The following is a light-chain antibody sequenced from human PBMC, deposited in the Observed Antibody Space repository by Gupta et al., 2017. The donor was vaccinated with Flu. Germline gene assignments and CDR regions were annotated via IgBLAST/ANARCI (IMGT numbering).Light chain of an antibody. CDR1: NSDVGGYNY. J-gene: IGLJ1*01. CDR2: DVS. CDR3: SSYSGSSTSV. V-gene: IGLV2-14*01. Sequence: QSALTQPASVSGSPGQSVTISGTGSNSDVGGYNYVSWYQQHPGKAPKLMIYDVSNRPSGVSNRFSGSKSGNTASLTISGLQAEDEADYFCSSYSGSSTSVFGTGTTVTVL.